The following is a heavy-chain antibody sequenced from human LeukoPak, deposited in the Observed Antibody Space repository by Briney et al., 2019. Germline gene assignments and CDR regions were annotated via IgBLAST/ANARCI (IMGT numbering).Heavy chain of an antibody. Sequence: SVKGSCKASGGTFSSYAISWVRQAPGQGLEWMGKIIPIFDPENYAQKFQGRVTITTDESTSPAYMELSSLRSEDTAVYYCARARKRYSSSWYFDYWGQGTLVTVSS. CDR3: ARARKRYSSSWYFDY. CDR2: IIPIFDPE. CDR1: GGTFSSYA. D-gene: IGHD6-13*01. J-gene: IGHJ4*02. V-gene: IGHV1-69*05.